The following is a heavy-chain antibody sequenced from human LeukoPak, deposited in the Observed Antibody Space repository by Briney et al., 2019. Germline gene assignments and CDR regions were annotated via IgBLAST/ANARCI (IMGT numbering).Heavy chain of an antibody. D-gene: IGHD3-16*02. V-gene: IGHV4-30-4*01. J-gene: IGHJ4*02. CDR2: IYYSGST. CDR3: ARVAHSTRLSFDY. CDR1: GGSISSGDYY. Sequence: SETLSLTCTVSGGSISSGDYYWSWIRQPPGKGLEWIGYIYYSGSTCYNPSLKSRVTISVDTSKNQFSLKLSSVTAADTAVYYCARVAHSTRLSFDYWGQGTLVTVSS.